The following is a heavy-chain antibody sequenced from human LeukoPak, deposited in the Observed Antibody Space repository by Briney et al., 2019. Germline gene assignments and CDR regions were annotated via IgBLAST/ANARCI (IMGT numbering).Heavy chain of an antibody. CDR2: IYTSGST. CDR3: ARDKSAAGTVWFDP. D-gene: IGHD6-13*01. Sequence: PSETLSLTCAVYGGSFSSYYWSWIRQPAGKGLEWIGRIYTSGSTNYNPSLKSRVTMSVDTSKNQFSLKLSSVTAADTAVYYCARDKSAAGTVWFDPWGQGTLVTVSS. J-gene: IGHJ5*02. V-gene: IGHV4-4*07. CDR1: GGSFSSYY.